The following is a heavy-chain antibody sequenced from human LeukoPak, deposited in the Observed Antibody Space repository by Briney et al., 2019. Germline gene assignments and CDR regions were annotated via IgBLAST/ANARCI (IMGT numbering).Heavy chain of an antibody. CDR2: INHSGSS. J-gene: IGHJ3*02. D-gene: IGHD3-22*01. CDR1: GGSFSGYY. V-gene: IGHV4-34*01. CDR3: ASLGYDSSGYYIPPFDI. Sequence: SETLSLTCAVYGGSFSGYYWSWIRQPPGKGLEWIGEINHSGSSNYNPSLKSRVTISVDTSKNQFSLKLSSVTAADTAVYYCASLGYDSSGYYIPPFDIWGQGTMVTVSS.